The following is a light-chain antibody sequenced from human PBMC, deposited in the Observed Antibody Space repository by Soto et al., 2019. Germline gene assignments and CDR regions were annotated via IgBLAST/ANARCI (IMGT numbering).Light chain of an antibody. Sequence: DIQMTQSPSSLSASVGDRVTITCRASQGISNSLAWYQQKLGKAPKLLIYDASNLETGVPSRFSGSESGTEFTLTITSLQPDDSATYYCQEYTDNSGTFGQGAKVDI. CDR1: QGISNS. J-gene: IGKJ1*01. CDR3: QEYTDNSGT. CDR2: DAS. V-gene: IGKV1-16*01.